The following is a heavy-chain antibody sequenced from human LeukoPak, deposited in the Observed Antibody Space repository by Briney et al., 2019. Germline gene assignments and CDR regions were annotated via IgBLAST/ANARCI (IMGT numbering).Heavy chain of an antibody. CDR2: ISYDGSNK. J-gene: IGHJ5*02. V-gene: IGHV3-30-3*01. CDR3: ARGYGYSYGYLNWFDP. Sequence: GGSLRLSCAASGFTFSSYAMPCVPQAPGKGLEGVAVISYDGSNKYYADSVKGRFTISRDNAKNSLYLQMNSLRAEDTALYHCARGYGYSYGYLNWFDPWGQGTLVTVSS. D-gene: IGHD5-18*01. CDR1: GFTFSSYA.